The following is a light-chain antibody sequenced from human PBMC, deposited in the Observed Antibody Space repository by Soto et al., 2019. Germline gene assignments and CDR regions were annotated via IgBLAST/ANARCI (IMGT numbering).Light chain of an antibody. V-gene: IGKV1-39*01. CDR3: HQTAANPWT. CDR2: AAS. Sequence: DIQMTQSPSSLSASVGDRVTITCRASQGIRNDLRWYQRKPGKAPELLIHAASSLQSGVPSTFSGSGSGTDFALTISSLQPEDFATYYCHQTAANPWTFAQGTKVDIK. CDR1: QGIRND. J-gene: IGKJ1*01.